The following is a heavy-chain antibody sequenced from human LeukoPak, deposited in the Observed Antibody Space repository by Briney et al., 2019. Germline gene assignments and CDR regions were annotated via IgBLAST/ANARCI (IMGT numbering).Heavy chain of an antibody. V-gene: IGHV4-39*01. CDR2: IYYSGTT. CDR3: ARLVGAAADPFDY. J-gene: IGHJ4*02. D-gene: IGHD1-26*01. CDR1: GGSISSSSYY. Sequence: SETLSLTCKVSGGSISSSSYYWGWIRQSPGKGLEWIGSIYYSGTTYYNPSLKTRVTIFVDTSKNQFSLKLSSVTAPDTAVYYCARLVGAAADPFDYWGQGTLVTVSS.